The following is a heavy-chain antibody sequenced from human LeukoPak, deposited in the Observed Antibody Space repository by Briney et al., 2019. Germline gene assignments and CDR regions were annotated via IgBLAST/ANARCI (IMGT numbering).Heavy chain of an antibody. D-gene: IGHD6-13*01. V-gene: IGHV3-30*02. CDR1: GFTFSSYG. CDR2: IRYDGSNK. Sequence: GGSLRLSCAASGFTFSSYGMHWVRQAPGKGLEWVAFIRYDGSNKYYADSVKGRFTMSRDNSKNTLYLQMNRLRAEDTAVYYCAKAGIALWAYWGQGPLVTVSS. J-gene: IGHJ4*02. CDR3: AKAGIALWAY.